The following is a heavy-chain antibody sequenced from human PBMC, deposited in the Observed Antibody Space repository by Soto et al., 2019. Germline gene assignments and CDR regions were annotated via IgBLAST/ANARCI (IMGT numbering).Heavy chain of an antibody. D-gene: IGHD4-4*01. Sequence: QVQLVQSGAEVQKPGSSVKVSCKASGGTFSSYAISWVRQAPGQGLEWMGGIIPIFGTANYAQKFQGRVTITADESTSTAYMELSSLRSEDTAVYYCAREFVPTTVISGFDYWGQGTLVTVSS. J-gene: IGHJ4*02. CDR2: IIPIFGTA. CDR1: GGTFSSYA. V-gene: IGHV1-69*01. CDR3: AREFVPTTVISGFDY.